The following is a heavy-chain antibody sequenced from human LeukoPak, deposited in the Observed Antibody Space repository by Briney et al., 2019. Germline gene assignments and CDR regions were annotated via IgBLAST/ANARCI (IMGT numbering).Heavy chain of an antibody. D-gene: IGHD3-22*01. J-gene: IGHJ4*02. CDR1: GGSISSYH. V-gene: IGHV4-59*01. Sequence: PSETLSLTCTVSGGSISSYHWSWIRHPPGKGLEWIGYIYYSGSTNYNPSLKSRVTISVDTSKNQFSLKLSSVTAADTAVYYCARGGDSSGYYCPVFDYWGQGTLVTVSS. CDR3: ARGGDSSGYYCPVFDY. CDR2: IYYSGST.